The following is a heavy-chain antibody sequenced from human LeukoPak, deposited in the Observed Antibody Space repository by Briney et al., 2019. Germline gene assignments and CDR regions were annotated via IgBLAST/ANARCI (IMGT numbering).Heavy chain of an antibody. Sequence: GESLKISCKGSGYSFTSYWIGWVRQMPGKGLEWMGIIYPGDSDTRYSPSFQGQVTISADKSISTAYLQWSSLKASDTAMYYCARHGGYGDYMGYYYYMDVWGKGTTVTVSS. CDR3: ARHGGYGDYMGYYYYMDV. V-gene: IGHV5-51*01. CDR2: IYPGDSDT. J-gene: IGHJ6*03. D-gene: IGHD4-17*01. CDR1: GYSFTSYW.